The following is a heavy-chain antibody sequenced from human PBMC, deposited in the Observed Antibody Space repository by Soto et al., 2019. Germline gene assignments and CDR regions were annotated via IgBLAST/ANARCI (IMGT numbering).Heavy chain of an antibody. CDR3: ARRYGKNAFDI. D-gene: IGHD5-18*01. J-gene: IGHJ3*02. Sequence: PSETLSLTCTVSGGSISSYYWSWIRQPPGKGQEWIGYIYYSGSTNYNPSLKSRVTILVDTSKNQFSLKLSSVTAADTAVYYCARRYGKNAFDIWGQGTMVTVSS. CDR1: GGSISSYY. V-gene: IGHV4-59*01. CDR2: IYYSGST.